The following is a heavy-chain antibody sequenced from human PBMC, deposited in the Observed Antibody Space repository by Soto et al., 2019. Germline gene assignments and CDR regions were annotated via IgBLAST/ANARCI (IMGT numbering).Heavy chain of an antibody. Sequence: GEYLKISCKGSGYSFTASYWIGWVRQMPGKGLEWMGIVYPRDSDTRYSPSFQGQVTISADKSINTAYLQWSSLKASDTAMYYCARFGSLYYGMDVWGQGTTVTVSS. D-gene: IGHD3-3*01. CDR1: GYSFTASYW. CDR3: ARFGSLYYGMDV. J-gene: IGHJ6*02. CDR2: VYPRDSDT. V-gene: IGHV5-51*01.